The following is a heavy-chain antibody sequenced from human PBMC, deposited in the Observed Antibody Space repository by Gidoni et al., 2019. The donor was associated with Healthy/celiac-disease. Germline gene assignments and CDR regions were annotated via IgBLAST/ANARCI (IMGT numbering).Heavy chain of an antibody. CDR2: ISGSGGST. CDR3: AKDARGCSGGSCYFYYYYGMDV. J-gene: IGHJ6*02. CDR1: GFTFSSYA. D-gene: IGHD2-15*01. Sequence: EVQLLESGGGLVQPGGSLRLSCAASGFTFSSYAMSWVRQAPGKGLECVSAISGSGGSTYYADSVKGRFTISRDNSKNTLYLQMNSLRAEDTAVYYCAKDARGCSGGSCYFYYYYGMDVWGQGTTVTVSS. V-gene: IGHV3-23*01.